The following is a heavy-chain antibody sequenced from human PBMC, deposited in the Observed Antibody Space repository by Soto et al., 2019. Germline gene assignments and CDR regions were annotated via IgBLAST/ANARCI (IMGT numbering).Heavy chain of an antibody. CDR1: GGSISSGGYS. CDR2: IYHSGST. CDR3: ARDQLEGNWFDP. D-gene: IGHD1-1*01. J-gene: IGHJ5*02. V-gene: IGHV4-30-2*01. Sequence: QLQLQESGSGLVRPSQTLSLTCAVSGGSISSGGYSWNWIRQPPGKGLEWIGYIYHSGSTLSSPSLKSRVTISVDKSKNQFSQKLTSVTAADTAVYYCARDQLEGNWFDPWGQGTLVTVSS.